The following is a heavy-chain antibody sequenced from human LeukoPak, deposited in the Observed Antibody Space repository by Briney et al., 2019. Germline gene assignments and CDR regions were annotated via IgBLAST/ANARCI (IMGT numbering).Heavy chain of an antibody. J-gene: IGHJ6*03. D-gene: IGHD1-1*01. CDR3: ARGRVSSSTWYSTYYYYFYMDV. Sequence: SETLSLTCSISDDSITMYYWTWIRQPPGKGLEWFGYVDHTGSTNFNPSLNGRVSISRDTTKNLFSLRLSSVTAADTAVYFCARGRVSSSTWYSTYYYYFYMDVWGKGTTVTVSS. CDR2: VDHTGST. CDR1: DDSITMYY. V-gene: IGHV4-59*01.